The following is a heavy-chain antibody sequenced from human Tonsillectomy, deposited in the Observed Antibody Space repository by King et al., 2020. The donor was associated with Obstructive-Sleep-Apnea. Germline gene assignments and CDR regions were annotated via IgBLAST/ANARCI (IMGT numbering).Heavy chain of an antibody. V-gene: IGHV4-31*03. CDR3: ARDHDRERGIFDY. CDR1: GGSIGSGGVY. Sequence: VQLQESGPGLVTPSQTLSLTCTVSGGSIGSGGVYWSWIRHLPGRDLEWMGYINNGGTIYYNTSLESRVTRSADTSKDQFSLKLTSVTAADTAVYYCARDHDRERGIFDYWGQGTLVTVSS. D-gene: IGHD3-10*02. CDR2: INNGGTI. J-gene: IGHJ4*02.